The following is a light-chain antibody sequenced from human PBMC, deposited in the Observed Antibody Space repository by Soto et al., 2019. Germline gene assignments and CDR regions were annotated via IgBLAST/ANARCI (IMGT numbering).Light chain of an antibody. J-gene: IGLJ1*01. V-gene: IGLV2-14*03. CDR3: SSYTISATQV. Sequence: QSVLTQPASVSGSPGQSITISCAGTSSDVGSYNYVSWYQQYAGKAPKLIIYDVSNRPSGISNRFSGSKSGNTASLTISGLQAEDEADYYCSSYTISATQVFGTGTKLTVL. CDR1: SSDVGSYNY. CDR2: DVS.